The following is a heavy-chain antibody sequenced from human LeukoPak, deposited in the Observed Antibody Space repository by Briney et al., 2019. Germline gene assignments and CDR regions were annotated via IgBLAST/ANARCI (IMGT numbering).Heavy chain of an antibody. D-gene: IGHD4-23*01. V-gene: IGHV4-34*01. CDR1: GGSFSGYY. Sequence: PSETLSLTCAVYGGSFSGYYWSWIRQPPGKGLEWIGSIYHSGSTYYNPSLKSRVTISVDTSKNQFSLKLSSVTAADTAVYYCASAVVTPGFDSWGQGTLVTVSS. CDR2: IYHSGST. CDR3: ASAVVTPGFDS. J-gene: IGHJ4*02.